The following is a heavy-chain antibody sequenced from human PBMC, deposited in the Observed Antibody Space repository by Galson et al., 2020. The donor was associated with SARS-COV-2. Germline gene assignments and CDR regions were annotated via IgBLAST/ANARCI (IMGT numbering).Heavy chain of an antibody. D-gene: IGHD3-9*01. CDR2: FDPEDGET. CDR1: RYTLTELS. J-gene: IGHJ6*02. CDR3: ATGIVRYFDQSDYYYGMDV. V-gene: IGHV1-24*01. Sequence: ASVKVSCKVSRYTLTELSMHWVRQAPGKGLEWMGGFDPEDGETIYAQKFQGRVTMTEDTSTDTAYMELSSLRSEDTAVYYCATGIVRYFDQSDYYYGMDVWGQGTTVTVSS.